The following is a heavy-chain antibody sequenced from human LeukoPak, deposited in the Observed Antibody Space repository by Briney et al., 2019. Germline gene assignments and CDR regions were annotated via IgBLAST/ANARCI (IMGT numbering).Heavy chain of an antibody. D-gene: IGHD3-22*01. CDR2: IYYSGST. CDR3: ARRVEYYDSSGYYYYYGMDV. CDR1: GGSFSGY. Sequence: PSETLSLTCAVYGGSFSGYWGWIRQPPGKGLEWIGSIYYSGSTYYNPSLKSRVTISVDTSKNQFSLKLSSVTAADTAVYYCARRVEYYDSSGYYYYYGMDVWGQGTTVTVSS. V-gene: IGHV4-39*01. J-gene: IGHJ6*02.